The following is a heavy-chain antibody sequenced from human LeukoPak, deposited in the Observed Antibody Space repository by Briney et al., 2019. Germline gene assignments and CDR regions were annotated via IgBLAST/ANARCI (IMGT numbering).Heavy chain of an antibody. CDR3: AGRGSSGTGVGY. V-gene: IGHV3-53*01. CDR1: GFTVSTKF. CDR2: IYSGGST. J-gene: IGHJ4*02. D-gene: IGHD5-12*01. Sequence: GGSLRLSCAASGFTVSTKFMGWVRQAPGKGLEWVSIIYSGGSTQYADSVKGRFTISRDTSKNTLYLQMNSLRAEDTAVYYCAGRGSSGTGVGYWGQGTLVTVSS.